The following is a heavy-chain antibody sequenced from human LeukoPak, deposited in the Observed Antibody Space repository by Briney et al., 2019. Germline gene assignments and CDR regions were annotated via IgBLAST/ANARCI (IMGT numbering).Heavy chain of an antibody. V-gene: IGHV3-48*03. CDR1: GFIFSNYD. Sequence: GGSLRLSCVASGFIFSNYDVNRVRQAPGKGLEWVSCIRSSGEATYHADSVKGRFTISRDNAQNSLYLQMNSLRAEDTAVYYCARRGPPDFDYWGQGTLVTVSS. CDR3: ARRGPPDFDY. CDR2: IRSSGEAT. J-gene: IGHJ4*02.